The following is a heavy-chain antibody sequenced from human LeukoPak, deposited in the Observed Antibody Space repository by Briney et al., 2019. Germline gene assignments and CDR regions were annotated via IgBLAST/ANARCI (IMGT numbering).Heavy chain of an antibody. CDR3: ARSGRGTYYYFDL. V-gene: IGHV1-18*01. CDR2: ISGSNGNT. Sequence: ASVKVSCKASGYSFTRYGISWVRQAPGQGLEWMGWISGSNGNTKYAQKFQGRVTMTTDTSTGTDYMDLRNLRFDDTAVYFCARSGRGTYYYFDLWGQGTLVTVSS. J-gene: IGHJ4*01. CDR1: GYSFTRYG. D-gene: IGHD1-26*01.